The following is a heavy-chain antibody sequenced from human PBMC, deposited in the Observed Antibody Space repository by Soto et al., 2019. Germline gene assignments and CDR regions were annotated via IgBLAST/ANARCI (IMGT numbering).Heavy chain of an antibody. CDR1: GGSISSSSYY. D-gene: IGHD5-18*01. CDR3: ARGNVDTAMVYYFDY. J-gene: IGHJ4*02. Sequence: SETLSLTCTVSGGSISSSSYYWGWIRQPPGKGLEWIGSIYYSGSTYYNPSLKSRVTISVDTSKNQFSLKLSSVTAADTAVYYCARGNVDTAMVYYFDYWGQGTLVTVSS. CDR2: IYYSGST. V-gene: IGHV4-39*01.